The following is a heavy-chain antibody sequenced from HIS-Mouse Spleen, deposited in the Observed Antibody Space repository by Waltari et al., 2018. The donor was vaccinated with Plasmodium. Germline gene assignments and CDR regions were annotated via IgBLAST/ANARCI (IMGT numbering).Heavy chain of an antibody. V-gene: IGHV4-39*01. CDR1: GGSISSSRYY. Sequence: QLQLQESGPGLVKPSETLSHTCTVSGGSISSSRYYWGWIRQPPGQGLLWIGSIYYSGSTYYNPALKSRVTISVDTSKNQFSLKLSSVTAADTAVYYCARRGGSYYYFDYWGQGTLVTVSS. J-gene: IGHJ4*02. CDR2: IYYSGST. CDR3: ARRGGSYYYFDY. D-gene: IGHD1-26*01.